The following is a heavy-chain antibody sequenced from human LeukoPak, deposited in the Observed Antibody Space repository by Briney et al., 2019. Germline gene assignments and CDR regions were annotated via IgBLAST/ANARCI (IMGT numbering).Heavy chain of an antibody. J-gene: IGHJ4*02. Sequence: PSETLSLTCTVSGGSINNGGYYWSWIRRHPGKGLEWIGYIYYSGSSYYNPSLRSRVTISVDTSKNHFSLKLSSVTAADTAVYYCARLTQITAWYIHYWGQGTLVTVSS. D-gene: IGHD4-23*01. CDR3: ARLTQITAWYIHY. V-gene: IGHV4-31*03. CDR1: GGSINNGGYY. CDR2: IYYSGSS.